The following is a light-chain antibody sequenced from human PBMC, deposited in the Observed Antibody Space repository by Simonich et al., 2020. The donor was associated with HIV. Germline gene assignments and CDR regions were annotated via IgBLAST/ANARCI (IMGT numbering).Light chain of an antibody. Sequence: EIVMTQSPATLSVSPGERATFSCRASQSVTNNLDWYQQKPGQATRLLIYGASTRTTGIPVRFSGSGSVTEFTLTISSLQSEDFAVYYCQQYHLWPPLTFGGGTKVEIK. V-gene: IGKV3-15*01. CDR3: QQYHLWPPLT. J-gene: IGKJ4*01. CDR1: QSVTNN. CDR2: GAS.